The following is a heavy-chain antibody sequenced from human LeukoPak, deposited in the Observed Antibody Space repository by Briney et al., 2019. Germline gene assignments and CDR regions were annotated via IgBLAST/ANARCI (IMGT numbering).Heavy chain of an antibody. V-gene: IGHV3-30*02. CDR1: GFTFSSYW. J-gene: IGHJ6*03. CDR2: IRYDGSNK. CDR3: AKDLGRSSTSCPSDYYYMDV. D-gene: IGHD2-2*01. Sequence: GGSLRLSCAASGFTFSSYWMSWVRQAPGKGLEWVAFIRYDGSNKYYADSVKGRFTISRDNSKNTLYLQMNSLRAEDTAVYYCAKDLGRSSTSCPSDYYYMDVWGKGTTVTVSS.